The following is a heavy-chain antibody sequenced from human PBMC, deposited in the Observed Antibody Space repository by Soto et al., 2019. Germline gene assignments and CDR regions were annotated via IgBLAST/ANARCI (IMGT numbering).Heavy chain of an antibody. CDR2: IIPIFGTA. V-gene: IGHV1-69*01. Sequence: QVQLVQSGAEVKKPGSSLKVSCKASGGTFSSYAISWVRQAPGQGLEWMGGIIPIFGTANYAQKFQGRVTITADESTSPAYMQLSSLRSEDTAVYYCARDMAAAGTVRTRKTPPDWFDPWGQGTLVTVSS. CDR1: GGTFSSYA. D-gene: IGHD6-13*01. J-gene: IGHJ5*02. CDR3: ARDMAAAGTVRTRKTPPDWFDP.